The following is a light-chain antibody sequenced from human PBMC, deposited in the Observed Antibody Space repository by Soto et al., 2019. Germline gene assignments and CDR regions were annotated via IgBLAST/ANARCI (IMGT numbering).Light chain of an antibody. CDR2: AAS. CDR3: QQTHTTPPLI. V-gene: IGKV1-39*01. J-gene: IGKJ4*01. CDR1: QSISSY. Sequence: DIQMTQSPSSLSASVGDRVTITCRASQSISSYLNWYQQKPGKAPKLLIHAASTLQSGVPSRFSGSGAGTDLTLTISSLRPEDCETYYCQQTHTTPPLIFGGGTKVEIK.